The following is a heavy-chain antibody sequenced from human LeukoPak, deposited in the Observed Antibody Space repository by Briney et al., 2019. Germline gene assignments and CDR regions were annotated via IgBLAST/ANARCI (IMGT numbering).Heavy chain of an antibody. J-gene: IGHJ4*02. Sequence: SETLSLTCTVSGGSLSSSSYYWGWIRQPPGKGLEWIGSIYNSGSTYYNPSLKSRVTMSVDTSKNQFSLKLSSVTAADTAVYYCARDVRSGPFDYWGQGTLVTVSS. CDR2: IYNSGST. CDR1: GGSLSSSSYY. V-gene: IGHV4-39*07. D-gene: IGHD1-26*01. CDR3: ARDVRSGPFDY.